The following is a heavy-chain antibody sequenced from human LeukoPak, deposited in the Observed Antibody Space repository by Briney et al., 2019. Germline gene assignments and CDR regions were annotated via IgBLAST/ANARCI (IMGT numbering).Heavy chain of an antibody. J-gene: IGHJ3*02. CDR2: ISSSGSTI. D-gene: IGHD3-22*01. V-gene: IGHV3-48*03. CDR3: ARRRDYYDSSGYYSNDAFDI. Sequence: GGSLRLSCAASGFTFSSYEMNWVRQAPGKGLEWVSYISSSGSTIYYADSVKGRFTISRDNAKNSLYLQMNSLRAEDTAVYYCARRRDYYDSSGYYSNDAFDIWGQGTMVTVSS. CDR1: GFTFSSYE.